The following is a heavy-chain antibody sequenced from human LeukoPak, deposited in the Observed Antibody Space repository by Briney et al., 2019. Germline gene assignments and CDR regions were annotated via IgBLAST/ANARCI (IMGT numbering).Heavy chain of an antibody. J-gene: IGHJ4*02. D-gene: IGHD3-10*01. Sequence: GESLKISCKGSGYSFTGYWTGWVRQMPGKGLEWMGIIYPGDSDTRYSPSFQGQVTISADKSISTAYLQWSSLKASDTAMYYCARQSRRITMVRGGPDYWGQGTLVTVSS. CDR1: GYSFTGYW. CDR3: ARQSRRITMVRGGPDY. CDR2: IYPGDSDT. V-gene: IGHV5-51*01.